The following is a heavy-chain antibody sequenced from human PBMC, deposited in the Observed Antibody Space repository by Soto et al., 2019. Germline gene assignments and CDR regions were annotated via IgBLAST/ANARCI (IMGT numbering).Heavy chain of an antibody. V-gene: IGHV3-15*07. J-gene: IGHJ4*02. CDR1: GVTFSKAW. CDR2: IKSKSDGGTI. CDR3: TTLRGSSDF. D-gene: IGHD3-16*01. Sequence: EVQLVESGGGLVKPGGSLRLSCAVSGVTFSKAWMNWVRQAPGKGLEWVGRIKSKSDGGTIDYAAPVKDRFTISRDDSKNTLFLQMNSLKTEDPVVYYCTTLRGSSDFWGQGTLVTVTS.